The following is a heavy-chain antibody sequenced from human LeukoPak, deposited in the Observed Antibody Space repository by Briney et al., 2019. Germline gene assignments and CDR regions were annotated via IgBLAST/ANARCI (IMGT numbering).Heavy chain of an antibody. Sequence: PGRSLRLSCTASGFTFSSYSMNWVRQAPGKGLEWVSSISSSSSYIYYADSVKGRFTISRDNAKNSLYLQMNSLRAEDTAVYYCARAPTTVTDYWGQGTLVTVSS. J-gene: IGHJ4*02. CDR3: ARAPTTVTDY. CDR2: ISSSSSYI. D-gene: IGHD4-11*01. CDR1: GFTFSSYS. V-gene: IGHV3-21*01.